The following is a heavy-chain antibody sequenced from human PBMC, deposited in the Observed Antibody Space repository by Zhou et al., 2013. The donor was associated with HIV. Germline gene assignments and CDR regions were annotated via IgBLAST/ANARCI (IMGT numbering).Heavy chain of an antibody. V-gene: IGHV1-2*02. CDR2: INPNSGGT. J-gene: IGHJ4*02. CDR3: ARDLLTGTTLEDY. Sequence: QVQVVQSGAEVKKPGASMKVSCKASGYTFTAYYMHLVRQAPGQGLEWMGWINPNSGGTNYAQKFQGRVTMTRDTSITTAYMELSRLRSEDTAVYYCARDLLTGTTLEDYWGQGTLVTVSS. D-gene: IGHD1-7*01. CDR1: GYTFTAYY.